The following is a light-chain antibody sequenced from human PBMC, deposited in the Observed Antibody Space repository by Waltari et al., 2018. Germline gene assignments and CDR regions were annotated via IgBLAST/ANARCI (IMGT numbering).Light chain of an antibody. CDR1: QIISTW. J-gene: IGKJ4*01. CDR2: KAS. Sequence: DIQMTQSPSTLSASVGDRVTITCRASQIISTWLAWYQQKPGKAPKLLIYKASGLESGVPSRCSGSGAGTEFTLTISSLQPDDFATYYCQQYNDYPLTFGGGTKVEIK. CDR3: QQYNDYPLT. V-gene: IGKV1-5*03.